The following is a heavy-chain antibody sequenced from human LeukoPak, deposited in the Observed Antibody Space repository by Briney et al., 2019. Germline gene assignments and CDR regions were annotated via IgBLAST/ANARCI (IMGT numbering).Heavy chain of an antibody. D-gene: IGHD1-26*01. V-gene: IGHV4-4*07. CDR1: GGSISSYY. CDR3: ARVPLEWELLRGAFDI. Sequence: SETLSLTCTVSGGSISSYYWSWIRQPAGKGLEWIGRIYTSGSTNYNPSLKSRVTMSVDTSKNQFSLKLSSVTAADTAVYYCARVPLEWELLRGAFDIWGQGTMVTVSS. CDR2: IYTSGST. J-gene: IGHJ3*02.